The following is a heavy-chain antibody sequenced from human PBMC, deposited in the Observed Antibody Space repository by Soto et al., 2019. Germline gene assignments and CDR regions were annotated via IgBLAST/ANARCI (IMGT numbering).Heavy chain of an antibody. D-gene: IGHD5-12*01. V-gene: IGHV3-53*01. J-gene: IGHJ4*02. CDR3: HGYGY. CDR1: GFSVTANY. Sequence: EVQVVESGGGLIQPGGSLRLSCEVSGFSVTANYMSWVRQAPGKGLEWVSVIYSGGSTYYVGSVKGRFSISRDIPKNTLYLHMNSLRGEDTAVYYCHGYGYWGQGTLVTVSS. CDR2: IYSGGST.